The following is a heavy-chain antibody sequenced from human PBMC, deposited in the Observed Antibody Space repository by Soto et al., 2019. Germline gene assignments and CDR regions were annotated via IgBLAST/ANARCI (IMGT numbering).Heavy chain of an antibody. CDR2: ISSSSSTI. J-gene: IGHJ4*02. CDR3: ARAAVDGKDEPFDY. V-gene: IGHV3-48*01. CDR1: GFTFSSYS. D-gene: IGHD6-19*01. Sequence: GGSLRLSCAASGFTFSSYSMNWVRQAPGKGLEWVSYISSSSSTIYYADSVKGRFTISRDNAKNSLYLQMNSLRAEDTAVYYCARAAVDGKDEPFDYWGQGTLVTVSS.